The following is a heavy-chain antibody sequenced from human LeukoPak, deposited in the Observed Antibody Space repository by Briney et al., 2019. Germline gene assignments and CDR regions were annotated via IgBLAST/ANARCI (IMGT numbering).Heavy chain of an antibody. Sequence: GGALRLSSADPVFTVSSHWMSSVRQTPGEGGEWVSHITQVVREKYIVDSGKGRFTISRDNAKISLYLEMNSLRAEKTAVYYYASKGRYFAWLTHPHYWGQGTLVTVSS. D-gene: IGHD3-9*01. V-gene: IGHV3-7*01. CDR3: ASKGRYFAWLTHPHY. CDR2: ITQVVREK. CDR1: VFTVSSHW. J-gene: IGHJ4*02.